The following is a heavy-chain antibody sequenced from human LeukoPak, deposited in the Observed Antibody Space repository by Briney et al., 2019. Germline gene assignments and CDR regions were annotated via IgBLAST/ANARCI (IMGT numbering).Heavy chain of an antibody. CDR3: ARYFEVAGRWYLDY. Sequence: SETLSLTCTVSGGSISNHYWSWIRQPPGKGLEWIGFIYATGRTDYNPSFTSRATVSVDMSKNQFSLKLSSVTAADTAMYYWARYFEVAGRWYLDYWGQGTLVTVSS. J-gene: IGHJ4*02. CDR2: IYATGRT. D-gene: IGHD2-15*01. CDR1: GGSISNHY. V-gene: IGHV4-4*08.